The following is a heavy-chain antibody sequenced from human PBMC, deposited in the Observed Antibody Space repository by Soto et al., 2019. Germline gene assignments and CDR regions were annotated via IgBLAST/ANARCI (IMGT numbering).Heavy chain of an antibody. Sequence: PSETLSLTCAVSGGSSRQSSYFWGWIRQPPGKGLEWIGYIYYSGSTYYNPSLKSRVTISVDTSKNQFSPKLSSVTAADTAVYYCARERNKDYGDYGLDYWGQGTLVTVSS. CDR2: IYYSGST. D-gene: IGHD4-17*01. CDR3: ARERNKDYGDYGLDY. V-gene: IGHV4-31*11. J-gene: IGHJ4*02. CDR1: GGSSRQSSYF.